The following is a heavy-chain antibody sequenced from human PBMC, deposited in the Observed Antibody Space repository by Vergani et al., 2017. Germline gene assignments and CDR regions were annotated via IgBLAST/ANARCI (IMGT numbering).Heavy chain of an antibody. D-gene: IGHD2-15*01. V-gene: IGHV3-48*01. J-gene: IGHJ6*02. CDR1: EFTFSSYS. CDR3: ARDSQRGYGMDV. CDR2: IGIGFNIM. Sequence: EVQLLESGGGLVQPGGSLRLTCAASEFTFSSYSMDWVRQAPGKGLEWISYIGIGFNIMYNADSVKGRFTISRDNAKNSVYLQMNSLTAEDTAVYYCARDSQRGYGMDVWGQGTTVTVSS.